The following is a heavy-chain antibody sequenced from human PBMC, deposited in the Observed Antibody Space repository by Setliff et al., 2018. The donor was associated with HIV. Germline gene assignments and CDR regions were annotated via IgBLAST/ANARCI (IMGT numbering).Heavy chain of an antibody. D-gene: IGHD3-16*01. CDR3: AKADVLLCDF. V-gene: IGHV1-2*02. J-gene: IGHJ4*02. Sequence: GASVKVSCKASGYTFTGYYIHWVRQAPGQGLEWMGWIYPNSGDTKYAQKFQGRVTMTRDTSVSTAYMDLTTLSSADTAIYYCAKADVLLCDFWGQGTLVTVSS. CDR1: GYTFTGYY. CDR2: IYPNSGDT.